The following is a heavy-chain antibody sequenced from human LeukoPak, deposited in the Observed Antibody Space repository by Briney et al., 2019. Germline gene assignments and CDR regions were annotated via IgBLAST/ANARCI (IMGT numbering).Heavy chain of an antibody. CDR3: VPRSRGMDV. CDR2: ISYDGSNK. Sequence: GGSLRLSCAASGFTFSSYAMHWVRQAPGKGLEWVAVISYDGSNKYYADSVKGRSTISRDNSKNTLYLQMNSLRAEDTAVYYCVPRSRGMDVWGQGTTVIVSS. J-gene: IGHJ6*02. V-gene: IGHV3-30*14. D-gene: IGHD3-10*01. CDR1: GFTFSSYA.